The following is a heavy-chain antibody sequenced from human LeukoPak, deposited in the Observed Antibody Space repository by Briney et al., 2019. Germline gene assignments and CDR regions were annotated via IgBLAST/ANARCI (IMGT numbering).Heavy chain of an antibody. Sequence: PSYTLSLTCTVSGGSISTSNYYWGWIRQPPGKGLEWIGEIHHSGSTHYNPSPKIRVTRSPYKPNNHVSQTLTSVTPPHTSVYFFARAPLSGTYYTDAFDIWGKGTMVTVSS. V-gene: IGHV4-39*07. D-gene: IGHD1-26*01. CDR1: GGSISTSNYY. CDR3: ARAPLSGTYYTDAFDI. J-gene: IGHJ3*02. CDR2: IHHSGST.